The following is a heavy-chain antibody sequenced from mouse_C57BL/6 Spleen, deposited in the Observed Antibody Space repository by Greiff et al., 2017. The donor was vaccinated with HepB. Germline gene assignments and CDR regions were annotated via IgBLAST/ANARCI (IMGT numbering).Heavy chain of an antibody. Sequence: QVQLQQPGAELVMPGASVKLSCKASGYTFTSYWLHWVKQRPGQGLEWIGEIDPSDSYTNYNQKFKGKSTLTVDKSSSTAYMQLSSLTSADSAVYYCARSGGSSFLFDYWGQGTTLTVSS. V-gene: IGHV1-69*01. D-gene: IGHD1-1*01. CDR2: IDPSDSYT. J-gene: IGHJ2*01. CDR3: ARSGGSSFLFDY. CDR1: GYTFTSYW.